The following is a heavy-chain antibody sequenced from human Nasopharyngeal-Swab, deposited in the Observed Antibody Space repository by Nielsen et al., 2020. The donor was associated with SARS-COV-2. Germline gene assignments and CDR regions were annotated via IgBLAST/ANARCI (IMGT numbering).Heavy chain of an antibody. Sequence: GESLKISCKGSGYSFTSYWIGWVRQMPGKGLEWMGIIYPGDSDTRYSPSFQGQVTISADKSISTAYLQRSSLKASDTAMYYCARHDTAMARSFDYWGQGTLVTVSS. CDR2: IYPGDSDT. J-gene: IGHJ4*02. CDR3: ARHDTAMARSFDY. V-gene: IGHV5-51*01. CDR1: GYSFTSYW. D-gene: IGHD5-18*01.